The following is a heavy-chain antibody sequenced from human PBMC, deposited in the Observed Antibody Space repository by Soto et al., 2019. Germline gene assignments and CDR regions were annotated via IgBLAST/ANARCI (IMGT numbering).Heavy chain of an antibody. V-gene: IGHV4-59*01. CDR3: ARVRGYCSGGSCYPEAFDI. J-gene: IGHJ3*02. CDR2: IYYSGST. Sequence: PSETLSLTCTVSGGSISSYYWSWIRQPPGKGLEWIGYIYYSGSTNYNPSLKSRVTISVDTSKNEFSLKLSSVTAADTAVYYCARVRGYCSGGSCYPEAFDIWGQGTMVTVSS. D-gene: IGHD2-15*01. CDR1: GGSISSYY.